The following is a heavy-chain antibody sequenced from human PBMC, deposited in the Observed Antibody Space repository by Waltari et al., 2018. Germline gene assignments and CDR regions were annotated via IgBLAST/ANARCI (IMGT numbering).Heavy chain of an antibody. D-gene: IGHD1-26*01. Sequence: QVQLQESGPGLVKPSQTLSLTCTVSGGSISSGSYYWSWIRQPAGKGLEWIGYIYTSGSTNYNPSLKSRVTISVDTSKNQCSLKLSSVTAADTAVYYCARGRVGAVNYYYGMDVWGQGTTVTVSS. CDR3: ARGRVGAVNYYYGMDV. CDR2: IYTSGST. V-gene: IGHV4-61*09. CDR1: GGSISSGSYY. J-gene: IGHJ6*02.